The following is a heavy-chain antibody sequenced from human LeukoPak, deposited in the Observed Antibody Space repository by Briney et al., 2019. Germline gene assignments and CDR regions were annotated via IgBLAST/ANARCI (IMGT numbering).Heavy chain of an antibody. CDR2: INHSGST. Sequence: SETLSLTCAVYGGSFSGYYWSWIRQPPGKGLEWIGEINHSGSTNYNPSLKSRVTISVDTSKSQFSLKLSSVTAADTAVYYCAREEGYDYVWGSYRPRGPFDYWGQGTLVTVSS. J-gene: IGHJ4*02. V-gene: IGHV4-34*01. D-gene: IGHD3-16*02. CDR1: GGSFSGYY. CDR3: AREEGYDYVWGSYRPRGPFDY.